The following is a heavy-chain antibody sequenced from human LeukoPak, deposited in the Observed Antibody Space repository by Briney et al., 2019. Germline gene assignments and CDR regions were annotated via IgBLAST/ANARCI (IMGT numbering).Heavy chain of an antibody. D-gene: IGHD5-24*01. J-gene: IGHJ4*02. Sequence: ASVKVSCKASGYTFTSYGISWVRQAPGQGLEWMGWISAYNGNTNYAQKLQGRVTMTRDTSTSTVYMELSSLRSEDTAVYYCARDEGDGYQFDYWGQGTLVTVSS. CDR1: GYTFTSYG. CDR3: ARDEGDGYQFDY. CDR2: ISAYNGNT. V-gene: IGHV1-18*01.